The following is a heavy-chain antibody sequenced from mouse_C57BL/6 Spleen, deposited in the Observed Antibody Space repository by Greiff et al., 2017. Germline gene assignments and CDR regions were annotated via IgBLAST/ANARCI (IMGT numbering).Heavy chain of an antibody. CDR3: ARHDYGGGGYFDY. J-gene: IGHJ2*01. D-gene: IGHD2-4*01. CDR2: IYPRSGNT. CDR1: GYTFTSYG. V-gene: IGHV1-81*01. Sequence: VKLMESGAELARPRASVKLSCKASGYTFTSYGISWVKQRTGQGLEWIGEIYPRSGNTYYNEKFKGKATLTADKSSSTAYMELRSLTSEDSAVYFCARHDYGGGGYFDYWGQGTTLTVSS.